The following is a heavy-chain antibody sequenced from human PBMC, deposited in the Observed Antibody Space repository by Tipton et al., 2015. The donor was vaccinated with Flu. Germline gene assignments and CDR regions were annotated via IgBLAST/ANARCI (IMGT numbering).Heavy chain of an antibody. CDR2: TYSGDRT. V-gene: IGHV3-53*01. CDR1: GFTVSSNY. J-gene: IGHJ6*02. D-gene: IGHD3-10*01. Sequence: LVQSGGGLIQRGRSLRLSCAASGFTVSSNYMSWVRQAPGKGLEWVSVTYSGDRTYSADSVKGRFTISRDNSKNTIYLQMNSLRVEDTAVYYCARVTGASTAYGLDVWGQGTTVTVSS. CDR3: ARVTGASTAYGLDV.